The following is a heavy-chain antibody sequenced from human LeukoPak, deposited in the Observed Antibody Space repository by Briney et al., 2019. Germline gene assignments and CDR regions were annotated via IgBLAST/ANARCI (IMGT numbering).Heavy chain of an antibody. CDR3: ARDNVLRYFDWSQRGFDC. D-gene: IGHD3-9*01. V-gene: IGHV1-2*02. Sequence: AAVKLSCKASGYTFTGYYMHWVRQPPGQGLEWMGWINPNSGGTNYAQKFQGRVTITRDTSISTAYMELSRLRSDDTAVYYCARDNVLRYFDWSQRGFDCWGQGILVSVSS. J-gene: IGHJ4*01. CDR2: INPNSGGT. CDR1: GYTFTGYY.